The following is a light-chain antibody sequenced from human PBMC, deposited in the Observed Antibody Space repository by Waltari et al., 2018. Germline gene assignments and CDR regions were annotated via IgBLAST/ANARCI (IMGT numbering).Light chain of an antibody. V-gene: IGLV2-14*03. Sequence: QSALTQPASVSGSPGQSITISCTGTSSDVGGYNYVSWYQQHPGKAPNLMIYDVSNRPSGVSNRFSGSKSANTASLTISGLQAEDEADYYCSSYTSSSSLVLGGGTKLTVL. CDR2: DVS. J-gene: IGLJ2*01. CDR1: SSDVGGYNY. CDR3: SSYTSSSSLV.